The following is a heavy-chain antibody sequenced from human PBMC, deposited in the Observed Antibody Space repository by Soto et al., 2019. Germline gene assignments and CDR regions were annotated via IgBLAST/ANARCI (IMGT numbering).Heavy chain of an antibody. J-gene: IGHJ4*02. Sequence: SETLSLTCAVYGGSFSGYYWSWIRQPPGKGLEWIGEINHSGSTNYNPSLKSRVTISVDTSKNQFSLKLSSVTAADTAVYYCAREKKYCTNGVCSYFDYWGQGTLVTVSS. CDR3: AREKKYCTNGVCSYFDY. D-gene: IGHD2-8*01. CDR1: GGSFSGYY. V-gene: IGHV4-34*01. CDR2: INHSGST.